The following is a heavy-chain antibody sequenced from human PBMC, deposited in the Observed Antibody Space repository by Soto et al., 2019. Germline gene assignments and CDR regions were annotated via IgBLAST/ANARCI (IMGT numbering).Heavy chain of an antibody. D-gene: IGHD5-12*01. J-gene: IGHJ6*02. CDR1: GGTFSSYA. V-gene: IGHV1-69*01. CDR2: IIPIFGTA. Sequence: QVQLVQSGAEVKKPGSSVKVSCKASGGTFSSYAISGVRQAPGQGLEWMGGIIPIFGTANYAQKFQGRVTITADESTSIADMELGSMSSEDTAGYYCAIDRIVAKGYYGYGMDVWGQGTTVSVS. CDR3: AIDRIVAKGYYGYGMDV.